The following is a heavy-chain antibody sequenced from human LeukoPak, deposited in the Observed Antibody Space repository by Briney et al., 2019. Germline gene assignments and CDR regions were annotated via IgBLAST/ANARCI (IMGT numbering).Heavy chain of an antibody. V-gene: IGHV3-66*01. D-gene: IGHD5-12*01. CDR2: IYSGGST. CDR1: GFTVSASY. Sequence: GGSLRLSCAASGFTVSASYMTWVRQAPGKGLEWVSVIYSGGSTYYADSVKGRFTISRDISKNTVYLQMNSLRAEDTAVYYCARDSPGYGAYDLGWGQGALVTVSS. J-gene: IGHJ4*02. CDR3: ARDSPGYGAYDLG.